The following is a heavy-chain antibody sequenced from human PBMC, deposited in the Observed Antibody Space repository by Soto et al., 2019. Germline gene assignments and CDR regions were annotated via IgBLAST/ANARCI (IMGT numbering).Heavy chain of an antibody. Sequence: ASVKVSCKTSGYTFTSDGISWVRQAPGQGLAWMGWISPYNNDTKYSQRFQGRVTMTTDTSTKTVYMDLRSLASDDTAVDYCAKDRRGRRSVYFGSQYFDSWGQGALVTVSS. CDR1: GYTFTSDG. V-gene: IGHV1-18*04. CDR2: ISPYNNDT. D-gene: IGHD1-1*01. CDR3: AKDRRGRRSVYFGSQYFDS. J-gene: IGHJ4*02.